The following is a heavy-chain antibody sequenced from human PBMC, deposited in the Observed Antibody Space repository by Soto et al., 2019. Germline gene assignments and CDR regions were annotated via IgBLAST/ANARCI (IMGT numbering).Heavy chain of an antibody. CDR2: IIPIFGTA. CDR1: GGTFSSYA. J-gene: IGHJ4*02. V-gene: IGHV1-69*05. CDR3: ARTSGLTAVDY. Sequence: SVKVSCKASGGTFSSYAISWVRQAPRQGLEWMGGIIPIFGTANYAQKFQGRVTITRDTSASTAYMELSSLRSEDTAVYYCARTSGLTAVDYWGQGTLVTVSS. D-gene: IGHD5-12*01.